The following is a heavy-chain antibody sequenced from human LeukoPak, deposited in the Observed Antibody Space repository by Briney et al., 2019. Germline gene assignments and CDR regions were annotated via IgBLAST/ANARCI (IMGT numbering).Heavy chain of an antibody. CDR2: IYYSGST. Sequence: SETLSLTCTVSGGSISGSSYYWGWIRQPPGKGLEWIGSIYYSGSTYYNPSLKSRVTISVDTSKNQFSLKLSSVTAADTAVYYCARHRRIAARPRGDFDYWGQGTLVTVSS. D-gene: IGHD6-6*01. V-gene: IGHV4-39*01. CDR3: ARHRRIAARPRGDFDY. J-gene: IGHJ4*02. CDR1: GGSISGSSYY.